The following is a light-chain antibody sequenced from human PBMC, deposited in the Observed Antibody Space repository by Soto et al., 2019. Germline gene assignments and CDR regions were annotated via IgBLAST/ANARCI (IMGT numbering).Light chain of an antibody. J-gene: IGKJ4*01. V-gene: IGKV3-11*01. CDR1: QSVSSY. CDR3: QQRSNWLLT. Sequence: EIVLTQSPATLSLSPGERATLSCRASQSVSSYLAWYQQKPGQAPRLLIYDASNRATGIPARFSGSGSGTDVTLTISSLEPEDFAVHYCQQRSNWLLTFGGGTKVEIK. CDR2: DAS.